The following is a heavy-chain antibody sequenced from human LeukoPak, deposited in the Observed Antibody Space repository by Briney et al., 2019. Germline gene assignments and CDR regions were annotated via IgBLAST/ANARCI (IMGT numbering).Heavy chain of an antibody. CDR1: GGSISSYY. J-gene: IGHJ3*02. V-gene: IGHV4-59*01. CDR3: ARDRGRIAAAGPTDAFDI. D-gene: IGHD6-13*01. CDR2: IHYSGSA. Sequence: SETLSLTCTVSGGSISSYYWSWMRQPPGKGLEWIGYIHYSGSANYNPSLKSRVTISVDTSKNQFSLRLSSVTAADTAVYYCARDRGRIAAAGPTDAFDIWGQGTMVTVSS.